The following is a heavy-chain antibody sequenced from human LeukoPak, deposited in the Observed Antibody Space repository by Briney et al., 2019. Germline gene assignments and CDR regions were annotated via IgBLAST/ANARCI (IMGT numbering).Heavy chain of an antibody. D-gene: IGHD6-6*01. V-gene: IGHV3-30*02. CDR2: IRYDGSNK. Sequence: GGSLRLSCAASGFTFSIYGMHWVRHAPGKGLEWVAFIRYDGSNKYYADSVKGRFTISRDNSKNTLYLQTNSTRAYDTAVYYCANGFRAARLPPVDPWGQGTLVTVSS. CDR3: ANGFRAARLPPVDP. J-gene: IGHJ5*02. CDR1: GFTFSIYG.